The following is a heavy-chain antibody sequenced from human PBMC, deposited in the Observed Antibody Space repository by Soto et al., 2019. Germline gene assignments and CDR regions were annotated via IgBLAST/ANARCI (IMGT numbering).Heavy chain of an antibody. D-gene: IGHD3-22*01. V-gene: IGHV1-18*01. CDR2: ISDYNGNA. J-gene: IGHJ4*02. CDR1: GYNFKNYV. CDR3: ARAPGRFYYFFEY. Sequence: ASVKVSCKTSGYNFKNYVISWVRQAPGRGLEWMGQISDYNGNADYAQKLQGRVSMTADTSTNTAYMELRSLRSDDTAVYYCARAPGRFYYFFEYWGQGTLVTVSS.